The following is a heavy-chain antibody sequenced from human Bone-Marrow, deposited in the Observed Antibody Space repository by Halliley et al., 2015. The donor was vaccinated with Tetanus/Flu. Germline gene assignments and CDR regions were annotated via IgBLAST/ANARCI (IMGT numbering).Heavy chain of an antibody. D-gene: IGHD2-2*01. J-gene: IGHJ6*02. CDR1: GDSIRSSY. Sequence: TLSLTCTISGDSIRSSYWAWIRQSPGKGLEWIGFIYHSGSTDYNPSLKSRVIISLDTSKNQVYLDLSPLNAADTALYLCARVRTSGLDVWGRGTTVTVSS. V-gene: IGHV4-59*01. CDR3: ARVRTSGLDV. CDR2: IYHSGST.